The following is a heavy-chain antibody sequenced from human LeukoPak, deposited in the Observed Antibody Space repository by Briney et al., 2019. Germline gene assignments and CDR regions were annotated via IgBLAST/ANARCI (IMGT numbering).Heavy chain of an antibody. J-gene: IGHJ4*02. CDR2: ISWDGGTT. V-gene: IGHV3-43*01. CDR3: ARDPGNSVYSGTSDY. CDR1: GFTFDDYT. D-gene: IGHD1-7*01. Sequence: GGSLRLSCEASGFTFDDYTMHWVRQSPGKGLEWVSLISWDGGTTYYADSVRGRFTISRDNSKNSLYLQMNSLRAEDTAVYYCARDPGNSVYSGTSDYWGQGTLVTVSS.